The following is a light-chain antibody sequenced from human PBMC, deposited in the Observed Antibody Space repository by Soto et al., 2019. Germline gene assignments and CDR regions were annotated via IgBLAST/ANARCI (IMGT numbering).Light chain of an antibody. Sequence: DIQMTQSPSTLSASVGDRITITCRATQSISNWLAWYQQKPGKAPKLLIYKASSLESGVPSRFSGSGSGTAFTLTISSLQPEDFATYYCQQYNSYPWTFGQGTKVDIK. CDR2: KAS. CDR1: QSISNW. V-gene: IGKV1-5*03. J-gene: IGKJ1*01. CDR3: QQYNSYPWT.